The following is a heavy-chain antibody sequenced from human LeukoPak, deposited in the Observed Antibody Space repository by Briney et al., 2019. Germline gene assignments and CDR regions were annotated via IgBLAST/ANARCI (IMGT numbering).Heavy chain of an antibody. Sequence: GGSLRLSCAASGFTFSSYGMRWVRQAPGKGLEWVAFIRYDGSNKYYADSVKGRFTISRDNSKNTLYLQMNSLRAEDTAVYYCAKDLRRDGYNSDYWGQGTLVTVSS. CDR1: GFTFSSYG. CDR2: IRYDGSNK. V-gene: IGHV3-30*02. CDR3: AKDLRRDGYNSDY. J-gene: IGHJ4*02. D-gene: IGHD5-24*01.